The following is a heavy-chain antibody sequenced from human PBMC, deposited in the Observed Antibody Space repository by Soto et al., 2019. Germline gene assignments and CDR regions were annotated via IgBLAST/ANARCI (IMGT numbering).Heavy chain of an antibody. CDR3: ASRSSYSNNWYDY. Sequence: GGSLRLSCAASGFTVSSNSMSWVRQAPGKGLEWVSVIYRDGSTYYADSVKGRFAISRHNSKNTLYLQMNSLRAEDTAVYYCASRSSYSNNWYDYWGQGTLVTVSS. CDR1: GFTVSSNS. CDR2: IYRDGST. J-gene: IGHJ5*01. V-gene: IGHV3-53*04. D-gene: IGHD6-13*01.